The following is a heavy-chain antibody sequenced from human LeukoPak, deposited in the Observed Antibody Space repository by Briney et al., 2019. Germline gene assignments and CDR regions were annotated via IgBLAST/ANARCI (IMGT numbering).Heavy chain of an antibody. J-gene: IGHJ4*02. Sequence: GWALRLSCAASGFTFSSYAMSWVRQGPGKGLEWVSAIIGSAGSTYYADSVKSRFTISRDSVENTLHMQMNSLRAEDTAVYYCVKDFGGNSDYWGQGTLVTVSS. CDR2: IIGSAGST. V-gene: IGHV3-23*01. CDR3: VKDFGGNSDY. CDR1: GFTFSSYA. D-gene: IGHD4-23*01.